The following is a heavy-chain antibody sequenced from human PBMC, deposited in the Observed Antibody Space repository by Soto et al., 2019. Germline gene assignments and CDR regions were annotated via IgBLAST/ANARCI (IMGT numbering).Heavy chain of an antibody. CDR1: GFTFSSYS. CDR3: ARGSIVATSLTPFDF. CDR2: ISASSSYI. J-gene: IGHJ4*02. Sequence: EVQLVESGGGLVKPGGSLRLSCAASGFTFSSYSMNWVRQAPGKGLEWVSSISASSSYIYYADSVKGRFTVSRDNAKNSLYLQINSLRDEDTAVYCCARGSIVATSLTPFDFWGQGTLVIVSS. V-gene: IGHV3-21*01. D-gene: IGHD5-12*01.